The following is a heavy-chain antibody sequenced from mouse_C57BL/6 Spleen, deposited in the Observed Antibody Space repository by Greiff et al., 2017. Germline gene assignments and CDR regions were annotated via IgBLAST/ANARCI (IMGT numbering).Heavy chain of an antibody. CDR3: ARAPYYGSSYKYYCDY. CDR1: GYTFTDYN. J-gene: IGHJ2*01. D-gene: IGHD1-1*01. Sequence: VQLQQSGPELVKPGASVKIPCKASGYTFTDYNMDWVKQSHGKSLEWIGDINPNNVGTIYNQKFKGKATLPVDKSSSTAYMELRSLTSEDTAVYYCARAPYYGSSYKYYCDYWGQGTTLTVSS. CDR2: INPNNVGT. V-gene: IGHV1-18*01.